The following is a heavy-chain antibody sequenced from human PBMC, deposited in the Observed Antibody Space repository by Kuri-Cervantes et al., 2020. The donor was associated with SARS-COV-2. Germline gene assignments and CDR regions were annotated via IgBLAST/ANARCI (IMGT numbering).Heavy chain of an antibody. J-gene: IGHJ6*02. V-gene: IGHV3-23*01. CDR2: ISGSGGST. CDR1: GFTFSSYA. CDR3: AKVRGYYSYYGMDV. Sequence: GESLKISCAASGFTFSSYAMSWVRQAPGKGLEWVSAISGSGGSTYYADSVKGRFTISRDNSKNTLYLQMNNLRAEDTAVYYCAKVRGYYSYYGMDVWGQGTTVTVSS.